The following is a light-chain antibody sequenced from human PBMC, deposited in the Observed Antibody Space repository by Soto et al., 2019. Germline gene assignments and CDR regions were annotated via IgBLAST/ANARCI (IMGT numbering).Light chain of an antibody. CDR1: HDISNW. V-gene: IGKV1-5*03. CDR3: QHYGRSLFL. Sequence: DIQMTQSPSTLSASVGDRVTITCRASHDISNWLAWYQQIPGRAPKLLIYEASSLENGVPSRFSGSGSGTEFSLTLSGLRPDDFATYYCQHYGRSLFLFGQGTKLEIK. CDR2: EAS. J-gene: IGKJ2*01.